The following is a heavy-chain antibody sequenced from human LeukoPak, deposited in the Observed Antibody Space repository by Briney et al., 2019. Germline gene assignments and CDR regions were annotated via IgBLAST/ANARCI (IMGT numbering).Heavy chain of an antibody. J-gene: IGHJ6*02. V-gene: IGHV3-23*01. Sequence: GGSLRLSCAASGFTFSSYAMSWVRQAPGKGLEWVSAISGSGGSTYYADSVKGRFTISRDNSKNTLYLQMNSLRAGDTAVYYCAKGLSSAPDYYDSSGYYPDYYYYGMDVGGQGTTVTVSS. CDR1: GFTFSSYA. D-gene: IGHD3-22*01. CDR3: AKGLSSAPDYYDSSGYYPDYYYYGMDV. CDR2: ISGSGGST.